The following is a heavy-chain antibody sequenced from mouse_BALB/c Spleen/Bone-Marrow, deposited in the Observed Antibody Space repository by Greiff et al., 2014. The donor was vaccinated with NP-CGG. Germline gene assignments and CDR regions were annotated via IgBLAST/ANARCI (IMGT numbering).Heavy chain of an antibody. CDR1: GYTFTSYW. V-gene: IGHV1-87*01. J-gene: IGHJ3*01. CDR2: IYPGDGDT. D-gene: IGHD1-1*01. CDR3: ARFAYSFAY. Sequence: VQLQQSGAELATPGASVTLSCKASGYTFTSYWMQWVKQSPGQGLEWIGTIYPGDGDTRYTQKFKGKATLTADKSSSSAYMQLSSLASEDSAVYYCARFAYSFAYWGQGTLVTVSA.